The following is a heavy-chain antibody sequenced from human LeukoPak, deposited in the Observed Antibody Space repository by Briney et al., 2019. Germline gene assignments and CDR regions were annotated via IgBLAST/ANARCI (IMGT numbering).Heavy chain of an antibody. V-gene: IGHV3-30*02. Sequence: PGGSLGLSCAASGFSFSSYGMHWVRQAPGKGLEWVAFIRYDGSNKDYADSVKGRITISRDNSKNTLYLQMNSLRTEDTAVYYCVKDMGAAAGIGNFYYMDVWGKGTTVTVSS. D-gene: IGHD6-13*01. CDR3: VKDMGAAAGIGNFYYMDV. CDR2: IRYDGSNK. J-gene: IGHJ6*03. CDR1: GFSFSSYG.